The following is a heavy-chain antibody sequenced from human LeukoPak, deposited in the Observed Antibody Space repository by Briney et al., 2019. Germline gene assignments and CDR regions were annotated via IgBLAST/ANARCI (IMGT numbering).Heavy chain of an antibody. J-gene: IGHJ3*02. Sequence: PSETLSLTCTVSGGSIISYYWSWVRQPPGKGLEWIGYIYYSGSTNYNPSLKSRVTISVDTSKNQFSLKLSSVTAADTAAYYCANSGYDFGAFDIWGQGTMVTVSS. CDR3: ANSGYDFGAFDI. D-gene: IGHD5-12*01. CDR2: IYYSGST. V-gene: IGHV4-59*08. CDR1: GGSIISYY.